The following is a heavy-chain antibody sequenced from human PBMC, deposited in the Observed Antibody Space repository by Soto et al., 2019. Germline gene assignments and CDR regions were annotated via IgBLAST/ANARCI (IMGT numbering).Heavy chain of an antibody. CDR3: ARSERWWTLVRGETRNYGMDV. Sequence: PGESLKISCKGSGYSFTSYWIGWVRQMPGKGLEWMGIIYPGDSDTRYSPSFQGQVTISADKSISTAYLQWSSLKASDTAMYYCARSERWWTLVRGETRNYGMDVWGQGTTVTVSS. J-gene: IGHJ6*02. V-gene: IGHV5-51*01. CDR2: IYPGDSDT. CDR1: GYSFTSYW. D-gene: IGHD3-10*01.